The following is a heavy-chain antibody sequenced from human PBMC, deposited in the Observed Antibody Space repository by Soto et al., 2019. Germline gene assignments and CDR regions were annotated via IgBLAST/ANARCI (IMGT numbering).Heavy chain of an antibody. CDR1: GYTFTSYY. CDR2: INPSAGRT. J-gene: IGHJ5*02. Sequence: QVQLVQSGAEVKKPGASVKVSCKASGYTFTSYYIHWVRQAPGQGLEWMGIINPSAGRTSYAQKFQGRVTMTRETSTSTVYMELSSLISEDTAVYYCARGGQCSTSSWGNWFDPWGQGTLVTVSS. V-gene: IGHV1-46*01. CDR3: ARGGQCSTSSWGNWFDP. D-gene: IGHD6-6*01.